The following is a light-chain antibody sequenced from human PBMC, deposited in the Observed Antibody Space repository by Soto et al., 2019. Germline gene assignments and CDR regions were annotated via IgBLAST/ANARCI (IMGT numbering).Light chain of an antibody. CDR3: QQYNNWPLYT. CDR1: QSVSSN. CDR2: GAS. V-gene: IGKV3-15*01. J-gene: IGKJ2*01. Sequence: EIVMMQSPATLSVSPGERATLSCRASQSVSSNLAWYQQKPGQAPRLLIYGASIRATGIPARFSGSGSGTEFTLTISSLQSEDFAVYYCQQYNNWPLYTFGQGTKLEIK.